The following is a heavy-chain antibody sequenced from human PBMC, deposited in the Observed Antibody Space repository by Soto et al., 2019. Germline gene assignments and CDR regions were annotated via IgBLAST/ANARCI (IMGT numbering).Heavy chain of an antibody. V-gene: IGHV1-69*01. D-gene: IGHD6-19*01. Sequence: QVHLEQSGAEVKKPGTSVKVSCKASGGSFSTNEIDWVRQAPGQGLEWMGRIFPNVGTAAYAQKFQGRLTRIADESTATVFMELSRLSSADTAVYFCARARYSSRWGTFDSWGQGTQVDVSS. CDR1: GGSFSTNE. J-gene: IGHJ4*02. CDR3: ARARYSSRWGTFDS. CDR2: IFPNVGTA.